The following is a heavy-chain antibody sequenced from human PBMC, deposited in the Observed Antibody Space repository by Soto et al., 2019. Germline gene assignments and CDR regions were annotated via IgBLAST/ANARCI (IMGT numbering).Heavy chain of an antibody. D-gene: IGHD3-9*01. Sequence: EVQLVESGGGLVEPGGSLRLSCAASGFTFSNVRMSWVRQAPGKGLEWVGRIERTTDGGTADYAAPVKGRFTISGDDSNNTVYLQMNSLKTEDTAVYYCTIVGHFDRYWGQGTLVTVSS. CDR3: TIVGHFDRY. J-gene: IGHJ4*02. CDR2: IERTTDGGTA. CDR1: GFTFSNVR. V-gene: IGHV3-15*04.